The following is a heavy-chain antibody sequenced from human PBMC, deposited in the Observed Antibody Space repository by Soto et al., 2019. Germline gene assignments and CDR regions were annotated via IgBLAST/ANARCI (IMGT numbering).Heavy chain of an antibody. D-gene: IGHD2-8*01. J-gene: IGHJ4*02. CDR3: ARDLTKYVGY. V-gene: IGHV3-30-3*01. Sequence: QVQLVESGGGVVQPGGSLRLSCAASGFTFSTSAMHWVRQAPGKGLEWVALISYHGSNKYYGDSVEGRFTISRDNSKNTLYLQMDSLRAEDTAAYYCARDLTKYVGYWGQGTQVTVSS. CDR2: ISYHGSNK. CDR1: GFTFSTSA.